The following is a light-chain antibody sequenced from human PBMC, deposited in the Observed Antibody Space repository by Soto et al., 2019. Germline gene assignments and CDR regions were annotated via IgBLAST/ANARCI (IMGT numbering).Light chain of an antibody. CDR3: QQYGSSPFT. V-gene: IGKV3-20*01. J-gene: IGKJ3*01. CDR1: QSISSNY. CDR2: DAS. Sequence: EIVLTQSPGTLSLSPGERATLSCRASQSISSNYLAWYQQKRGQAPSLLIYDASSRTSGIPDRFSGSGSGTDFTLTISRLEPKDFAVYYCQQYGSSPFTFGPGTKVDIK.